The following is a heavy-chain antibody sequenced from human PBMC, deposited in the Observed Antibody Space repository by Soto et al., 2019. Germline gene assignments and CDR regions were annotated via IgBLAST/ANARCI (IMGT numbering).Heavy chain of an antibody. D-gene: IGHD6-13*01. V-gene: IGHV3-23*01. CDR2: ISGSGGST. CDR3: AKDSSSWYVGFDY. Sequence: GVSLRLSCAASGFTFSSYAMSWVRQAPGKGLEWVSAISGSGGSTYYADSVKGRFTISRDNSKNTLYLQMNSLRAEDTAVYYCAKDSSSWYVGFDYWGQGTLVTVSS. J-gene: IGHJ4*02. CDR1: GFTFSSYA.